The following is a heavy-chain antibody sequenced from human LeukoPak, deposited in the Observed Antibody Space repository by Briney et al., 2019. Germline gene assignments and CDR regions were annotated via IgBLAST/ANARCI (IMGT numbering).Heavy chain of an antibody. V-gene: IGHV3-30*18. Sequence: GGSLRLSCAASGFTFSGYGMHWVRQAPGKGLEWVAVISYDGSNKYYADSVKGRFTISRDNSKNTLYLQMNSLRAEDTAVYYCAKDGLQTNYFDYWGQGTLVTVSS. J-gene: IGHJ4*02. D-gene: IGHD5-24*01. CDR1: GFTFSGYG. CDR3: AKDGLQTNYFDY. CDR2: ISYDGSNK.